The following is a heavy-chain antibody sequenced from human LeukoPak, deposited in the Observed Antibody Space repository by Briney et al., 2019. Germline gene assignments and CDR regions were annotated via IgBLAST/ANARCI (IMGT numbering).Heavy chain of an antibody. CDR1: GFTFRNYA. Sequence: GGSLRLSCAASGFTFRNYAMYWVRQAPGRGLEWAAVVSFDGNTTFYSDSAKGRFAISRDNSKNTLYLEMNSLRPEDTAVYYCARFRAATTRFDYWGQGTLVTVSS. J-gene: IGHJ4*02. V-gene: IGHV3-30*09. D-gene: IGHD1/OR15-1a*01. CDR3: ARFRAATTRFDY. CDR2: VSFDGNTT.